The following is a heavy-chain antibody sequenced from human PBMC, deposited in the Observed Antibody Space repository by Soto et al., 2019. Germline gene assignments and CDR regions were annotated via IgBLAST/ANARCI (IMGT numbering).Heavy chain of an antibody. J-gene: IGHJ6*02. D-gene: IGHD7-27*01. Sequence: QVQLVQSGAEVKKPGSSVKVSCKASGGTFSSYAISWVRQAPGQGLEWMGGTIPMFGTTSYAQRFQGRVTITADKSSSTAYMERSSLRSEDTAVYYCATGVGFYGMDVWGQGTTVTVSS. CDR3: ATGVGFYGMDV. CDR2: TIPMFGTT. V-gene: IGHV1-69*06. CDR1: GGTFSSYA.